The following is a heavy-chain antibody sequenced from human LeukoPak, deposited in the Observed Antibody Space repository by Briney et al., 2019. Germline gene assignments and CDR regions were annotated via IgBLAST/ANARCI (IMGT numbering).Heavy chain of an antibody. D-gene: IGHD2-2*01. CDR3: ARGGYCSSTSCPHYYYGMDV. CDR1: GFTFSGYG. V-gene: IGHV3-33*01. CDR2: IWYDGSNK. Sequence: PGRSLRLSCAASGFTFSGYGMHWVRQAPGKGLEWVAVIWYDGSNKYYADSVKGRFTISRDNSKNTLYLQMNSLRAEDTAVYYCARGGYCSSTSCPHYYYGMDVWGQGTTVTVSS. J-gene: IGHJ6*02.